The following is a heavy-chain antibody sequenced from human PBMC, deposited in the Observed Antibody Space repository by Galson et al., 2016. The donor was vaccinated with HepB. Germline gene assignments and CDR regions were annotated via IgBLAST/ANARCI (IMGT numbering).Heavy chain of an antibody. Sequence: SLRLSCAASGFIFDDYAMHWVRQAPGKGLEWVSGISWKSGEIGYADSVKGRSTISRANAKSSLYLQMNSLRVEDTAFYFCARGGSGLLWYFDLWGRGTLVTVSS. CDR1: GFIFDDYA. V-gene: IGHV3-9*01. J-gene: IGHJ2*01. D-gene: IGHD6-19*01. CDR3: ARGGSGLLWYFDL. CDR2: ISWKSGEI.